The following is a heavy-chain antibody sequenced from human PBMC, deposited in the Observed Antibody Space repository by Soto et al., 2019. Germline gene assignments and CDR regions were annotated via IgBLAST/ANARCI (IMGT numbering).Heavy chain of an antibody. D-gene: IGHD3-10*01. Sequence: QVQLVQSGPAVKKPAASVKVSCKASGNTFASHGFSWVRQAPGQGLEWMGWISGFNGQTNYALKFQGRVTLTTDTSTSTAYLELRSRRSDDTAVYFCARVDPRGVAVVRDYWGQGTLVTVSS. CDR2: ISGFNGQT. J-gene: IGHJ4*02. CDR3: ARVDPRGVAVVRDY. CDR1: GNTFASHG. V-gene: IGHV1-18*01.